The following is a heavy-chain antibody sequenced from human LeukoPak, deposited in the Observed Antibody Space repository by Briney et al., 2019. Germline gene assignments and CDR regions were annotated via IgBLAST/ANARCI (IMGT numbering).Heavy chain of an antibody. Sequence: GGSLRLSCAVSGFTISSHGMHWVRQAPGKGLEWVAVISYDGSNKYYADSVKGRFTISRDNSKNTLYLQMNSLRAEDTAVYYWARDLRLGYCSGGSCYARRLPTGWFDPWGQGTLVTVSS. J-gene: IGHJ5*02. CDR1: GFTISSHG. CDR3: ARDLRLGYCSGGSCYARRLPTGWFDP. D-gene: IGHD2-15*01. V-gene: IGHV3-30*03. CDR2: ISYDGSNK.